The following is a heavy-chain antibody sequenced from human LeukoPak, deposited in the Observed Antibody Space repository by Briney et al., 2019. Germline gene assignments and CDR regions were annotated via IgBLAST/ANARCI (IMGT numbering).Heavy chain of an antibody. J-gene: IGHJ4*02. CDR2: INPSGGST. D-gene: IGHD3-22*01. Sequence: ASVKVSCKASGYTFTCYYMHWVRQAPGQGLEWMGIINPSGGSTSYAQKFQGRVTMTRDMSTSTVYMELSSLRSEDTAVYYCAREGDYYDSCGSRVYFDYWGQGTLVSVSS. V-gene: IGHV1-46*01. CDR1: GYTFTCYY. CDR3: AREGDYYDSCGSRVYFDY.